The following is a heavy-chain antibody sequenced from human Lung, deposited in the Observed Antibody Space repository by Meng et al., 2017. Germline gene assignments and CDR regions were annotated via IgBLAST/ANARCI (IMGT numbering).Heavy chain of an antibody. J-gene: IGHJ4*02. CDR3: ARGPTTMAHDFDY. D-gene: IGHD4-11*01. V-gene: IGHV4-34*01. CDR2: INHSGST. CDR1: GGSFRDYY. Sequence: HLQQGGAGLLQPSETLSLTCVVSGGSFRDYYWSWIRQPPGKGLEWIGEINHSGSTNYNPSLESRATISVDTSQNNLSLKLSSVTAADSAVYYCARGPTTMAHDFDYWGQGTLVTVSS.